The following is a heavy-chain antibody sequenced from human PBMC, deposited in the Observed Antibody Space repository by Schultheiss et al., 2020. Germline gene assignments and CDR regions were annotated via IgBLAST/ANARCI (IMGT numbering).Heavy chain of an antibody. V-gene: IGHV4-61*01. D-gene: IGHD2-8*01. J-gene: IGHJ1*01. CDR1: GGSISSGSYY. Sequence: SETLSLTCTVSGGSISSGSYYWSWIRQHPGKGLEWIGYIYYSGSTNYNPSLKSRVTISVDTSKNQFSLKLSSVTAADTAVYYCARARTIGRKGPQYFQHWGEGTLVTVSA. CDR2: IYYSGST. CDR3: ARARTIGRKGPQYFQH.